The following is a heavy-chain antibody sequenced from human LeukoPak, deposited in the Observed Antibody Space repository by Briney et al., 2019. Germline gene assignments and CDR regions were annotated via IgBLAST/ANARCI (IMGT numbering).Heavy chain of an antibody. J-gene: IGHJ4*02. CDR2: ISSSSSYI. CDR3: ARDGSGSSWSLDY. Sequence: PGGSLRLSCAASGFTFSSYSMNWVRQAPGKGLEWVSSISSSSSYIYYADSVKGRFTISRDNAKNSLYLQMNSLRAEDTAVYYCARDGSGSSWSLDYWGQGTLVTVSS. CDR1: GFTFSSYS. D-gene: IGHD6-13*01. V-gene: IGHV3-21*01.